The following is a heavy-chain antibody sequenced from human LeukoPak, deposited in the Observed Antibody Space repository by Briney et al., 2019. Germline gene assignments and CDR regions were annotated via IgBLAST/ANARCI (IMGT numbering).Heavy chain of an antibody. CDR2: IYTDGSR. V-gene: IGHV4-61*02. CDR3: ASEGLALAGNFYY. CDR1: GGSIGSRAYY. J-gene: IGHJ4*02. D-gene: IGHD6-19*01. Sequence: SETLSLTCTVSGGSIGSRAYYWSWIRQPAGKGLEYIGRIYTDGSRNHNPSLKSRVSISMDTFNNQFSLRVTSVTAADTGVYYCASEGLALAGNFYYWGQGALVTVSS.